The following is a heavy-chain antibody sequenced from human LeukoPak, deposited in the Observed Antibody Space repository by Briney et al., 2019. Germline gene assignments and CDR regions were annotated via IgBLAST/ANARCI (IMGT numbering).Heavy chain of an antibody. V-gene: IGHV4-39*07. CDR2: ISNSGST. J-gene: IGHJ3*02. Sequence: SETLSLTCTVSGGSISSGDLHWGWIRQPPGKGLEWIGSISNSGSTYYNPSLKSRVTISVDTSKNQFSLKLSSVTAADTAVYYCARHRVDAFDIWGQGTMVTASS. D-gene: IGHD2-8*01. CDR3: ARHRVDAFDI. CDR1: GGSISSGDLH.